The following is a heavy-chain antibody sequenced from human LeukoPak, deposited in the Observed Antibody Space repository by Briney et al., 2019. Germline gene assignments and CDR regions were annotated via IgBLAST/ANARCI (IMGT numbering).Heavy chain of an antibody. CDR3: ARDTEYQLPTSGAFDI. V-gene: IGHV1-69*05. CDR2: NIPIFGKA. Sequence: GSSVKVSCKASGGTFSSYAISWVRQAPRQALVWMGGNIPIFGKANYAQKFQGRVTITTDESTSTAYMELSSLRSEDTAVYYCARDTEYQLPTSGAFDIWGQGTMVTVSS. J-gene: IGHJ3*02. CDR1: GGTFSSYA. D-gene: IGHD2-2*01.